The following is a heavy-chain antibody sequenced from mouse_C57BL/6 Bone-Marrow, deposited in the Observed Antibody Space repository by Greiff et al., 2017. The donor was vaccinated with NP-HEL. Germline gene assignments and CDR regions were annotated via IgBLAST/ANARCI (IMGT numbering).Heavy chain of an antibody. CDR2: INPNNGGT. Sequence: VQLQQSGPELVKPGASVKIPCKASGYTFTDYNMDWVKQSHGKSLEWIGDINPNNGGTIYNQKFKGKATLTVDKSSSTAYMERRSLTSEDTAVYYCARRDYGNDVRYFDVWGTGTTVTVSS. J-gene: IGHJ1*03. D-gene: IGHD2-2*01. CDR1: GYTFTDYN. V-gene: IGHV1-18*01. CDR3: ARRDYGNDVRYFDV.